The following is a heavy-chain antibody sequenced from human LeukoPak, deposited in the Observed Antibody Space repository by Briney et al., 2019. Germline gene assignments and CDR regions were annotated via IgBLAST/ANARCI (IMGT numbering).Heavy chain of an antibody. J-gene: IGHJ4*02. CDR2: IKQDGSDK. D-gene: IGHD3-9*01. V-gene: IGHV3-7*04. CDR3: ARADWFSFDY. CDR1: GFTFSSYW. Sequence: GGSLRLSCAASGFTFSSYWMHWVRQAPGKGLEWVASIKQDGSDKYYLDSVKGRFTISRDNAKNSLCLQMNSLRAEDTAVYYCARADWFSFDYWGQGTLVTVSS.